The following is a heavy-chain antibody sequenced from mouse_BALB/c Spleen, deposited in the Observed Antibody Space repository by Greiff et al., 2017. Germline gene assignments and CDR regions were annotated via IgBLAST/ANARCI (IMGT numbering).Heavy chain of an antibody. D-gene: IGHD2-4*01. CDR1: GFDFSRYW. Sequence: EVQGVESGGGLVQPGGSLTLSCAASGFDFSRYWMSWVRQAPGKGLEWIGEINPDSSTINYTPSLKDKFIISRDNAKNTLYLQMSKVRSEDTALYDCAGRYDSSWFADWGQGTLVTVSA. V-gene: IGHV4-1*02. CDR2: INPDSSTI. J-gene: IGHJ3*01. CDR3: AGRYDSSWFAD.